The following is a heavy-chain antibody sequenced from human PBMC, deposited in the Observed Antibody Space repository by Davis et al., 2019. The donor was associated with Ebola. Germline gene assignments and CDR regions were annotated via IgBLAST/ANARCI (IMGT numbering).Heavy chain of an antibody. Sequence: GESLKTPCEASGYKFTIYCIGWVRQLPGKGLEWMRIIYPGGSDTRYSPSFQGQVTISADKSINTAYLQWSSLKASDTAMYYCARSYSSGWEFDYWGQGTLVTVSS. J-gene: IGHJ4*02. CDR3: ARSYSSGWEFDY. D-gene: IGHD6-19*01. V-gene: IGHV5-51*01. CDR1: GYKFTIYC. CDR2: IYPGGSDT.